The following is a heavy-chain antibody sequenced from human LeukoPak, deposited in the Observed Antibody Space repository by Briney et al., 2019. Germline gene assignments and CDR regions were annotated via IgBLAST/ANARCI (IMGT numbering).Heavy chain of an antibody. CDR3: AREWLLGYYYGMDV. CDR2: ITASGTAM. J-gene: IGHJ6*02. CDR1: GFTFSSYS. V-gene: IGHV3-48*02. D-gene: IGHD5-12*01. Sequence: GGSLRLSCAASGFTFSSYSMNWVRQAPGKGLEWVSHITASGTAMFYADSVKGRFTISRDNAKNSLYLQMNSLRDEDTAVYYCAREWLLGYYYGMDVWGQGTTVTVSS.